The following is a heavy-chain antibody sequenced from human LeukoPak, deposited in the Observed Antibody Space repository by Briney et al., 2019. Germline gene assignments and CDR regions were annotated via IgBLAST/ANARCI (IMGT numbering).Heavy chain of an antibody. V-gene: IGHV4-59*01. Sequence: SETLSLTCRVSGGSISSYYWSWIRQPPGKGLEWIGYIYYSGNTNYNPSLKSRVTISVDTSKNHFSLRLSSVTAADTAVYYCARVTGYMVEDYFDYWGQGTLVTVSS. J-gene: IGHJ4*02. CDR2: IYYSGNT. CDR3: ARVTGYMVEDYFDY. D-gene: IGHD6-13*01. CDR1: GGSISSYY.